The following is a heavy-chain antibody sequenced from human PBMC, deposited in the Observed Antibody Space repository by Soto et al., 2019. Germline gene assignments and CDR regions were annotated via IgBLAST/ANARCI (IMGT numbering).Heavy chain of an antibody. J-gene: IGHJ4*02. CDR1: GFTFSSYG. CDR2: ISYDGSNK. CDR3: AKVLTGDLGVDY. Sequence: QVQLVESGGGVVQPGRSLRLSCAASGFTFSSYGMHWVRQDPGKGLEWVAVISYDGSNKYYADSVKGRFTISRDNSKNTLYLQMNSLRAEDTAVYYCAKVLTGDLGVDYWGQGTLVTVSS. D-gene: IGHD7-27*01. V-gene: IGHV3-30*18.